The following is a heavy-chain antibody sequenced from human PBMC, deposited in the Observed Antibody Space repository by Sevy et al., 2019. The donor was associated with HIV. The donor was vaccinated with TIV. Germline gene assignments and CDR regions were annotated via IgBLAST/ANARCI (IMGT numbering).Heavy chain of an antibody. Sequence: ASVKVSCKASGRTFSSSAISWVRQAPGQGLEWLGGIIPMFGTVNYVQKFQGRVTITADESTSTAYMELSSLRSEDTAVYYCARSMSWYASFDYWGQGTLVTVSS. V-gene: IGHV1-69*13. CDR3: ARSMSWYASFDY. CDR2: IIPMFGTV. CDR1: GRTFSSSA. J-gene: IGHJ4*02. D-gene: IGHD6-13*01.